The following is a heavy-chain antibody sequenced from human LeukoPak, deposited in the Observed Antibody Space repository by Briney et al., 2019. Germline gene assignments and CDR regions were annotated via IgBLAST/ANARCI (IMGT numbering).Heavy chain of an antibody. V-gene: IGHV4-38-2*02. CDR1: GGSISTYY. CDR2: IYHSGST. Sequence: SETLSLTCTVSGGSISTYYWGWIRQPPGKGLEWIGSIYHSGSTYYNPSLKSRVTISVDTSKDQFSLKLSSVTAADTAVYYCARQHVARGIVVVPAAILFDPWGQGTLVTVSS. CDR3: ARQHVARGIVVVPAAILFDP. J-gene: IGHJ5*02. D-gene: IGHD2-2*01.